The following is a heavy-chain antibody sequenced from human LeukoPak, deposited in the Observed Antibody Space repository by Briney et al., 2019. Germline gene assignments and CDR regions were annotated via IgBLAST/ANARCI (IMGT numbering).Heavy chain of an antibody. CDR3: ATTVAGVREHAY. CDR1: GASISSGSYY. CDR2: IYTSGST. V-gene: IGHV4-61*02. Sequence: SETLSLTCTVSGASISSGSYYWSWIRQPAGKGLEWIGRIYTSGSTNYNPSLRSRVTVSLDTSMNQFSLNLRSVTAADTAVYYCATTVAGVREHAYWGQGTLVTVSS. J-gene: IGHJ4*02. D-gene: IGHD6-19*01.